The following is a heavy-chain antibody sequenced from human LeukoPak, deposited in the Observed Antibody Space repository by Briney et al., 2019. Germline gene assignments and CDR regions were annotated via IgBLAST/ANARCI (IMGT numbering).Heavy chain of an antibody. V-gene: IGHV3-23*01. J-gene: IGHJ5*02. D-gene: IGHD4-17*01. CDR3: ATVKYDYGDPVGWFDP. CDR1: GFPFSASA. Sequence: GGSLRLSCAASGFPFSASAMTWVRQAPGKGLEWVSHILSTGTTYYADSVRGRFTISRDNSKNTLYLLMTSLRADDTAVYYCATVKYDYGDPVGWFDPWGQGTLVTLSS. CDR2: ILSTGTT.